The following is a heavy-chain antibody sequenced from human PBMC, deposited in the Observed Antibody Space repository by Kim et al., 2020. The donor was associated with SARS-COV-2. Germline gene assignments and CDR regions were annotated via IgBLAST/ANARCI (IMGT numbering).Heavy chain of an antibody. CDR2: IYYSGST. CDR3: VRVGCSGGSCYLFDY. J-gene: IGHJ4*02. D-gene: IGHD2-15*01. Sequence: SETLSLTCTVSGGSISSGGYYWSWIRQHPGKGLEWIGYIYYSGSTYYNPSLKSRVTISVDTSKNQFSLKLSSVTAADTAVYYCVRVGCSGGSCYLFDYWGQGTLVTVSS. CDR1: GGSISSGGYY. V-gene: IGHV4-31*03.